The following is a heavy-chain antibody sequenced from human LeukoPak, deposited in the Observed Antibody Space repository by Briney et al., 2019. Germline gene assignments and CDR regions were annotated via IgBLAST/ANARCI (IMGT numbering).Heavy chain of an antibody. D-gene: IGHD3-22*01. CDR2: IYYSGST. Sequence: SETLSLTCTVSGGSISSSSYYWGWIRQPPGKGLEWVGSIYYSGSTYYNPSLKSRVTISVDTSKNQFSLKLSSVTAADTAVYYCARRHANNYDSSGYYFGYWGQGTLVTVSS. CDR1: GGSISSSSYY. V-gene: IGHV4-39*01. CDR3: ARRHANNYDSSGYYFGY. J-gene: IGHJ4*02.